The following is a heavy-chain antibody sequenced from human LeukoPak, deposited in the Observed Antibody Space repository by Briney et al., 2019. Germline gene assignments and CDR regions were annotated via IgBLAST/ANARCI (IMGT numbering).Heavy chain of an antibody. J-gene: IGHJ3*02. CDR3: ARGRRRWLQPGNDAFDI. CDR2: IWYDGSNK. CDR1: GFTFSSYG. Sequence: GGSLRLSCAASGFTFSSYGMHWVRQAPGKGLEWVAVIWYDGSNKYYADSVKGRFTISRDNSKNTLYLQMNSLRAEDTAVYYCARGRRRWLQPGNDAFDIWGQGTMVTVSS. D-gene: IGHD5-24*01. V-gene: IGHV3-33*01.